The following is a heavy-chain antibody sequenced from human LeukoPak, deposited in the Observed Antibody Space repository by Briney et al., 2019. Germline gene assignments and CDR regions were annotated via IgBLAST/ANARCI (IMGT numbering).Heavy chain of an antibody. Sequence: SETLSLICTVSGGSITTYNWIWIRQTPGQALGWIGHIYSSGATKYNPSLKSRATILLDTSKNQLSLKLSSVSAADTAVYYCARRTPGPQLDEYVAYFFDHWGQGTQVTVSS. J-gene: IGHJ4*02. V-gene: IGHV4-4*09. CDR1: GGSITTYN. D-gene: IGHD2-2*01. CDR3: ARRTPGPQLDEYVAYFFDH. CDR2: IYSSGAT.